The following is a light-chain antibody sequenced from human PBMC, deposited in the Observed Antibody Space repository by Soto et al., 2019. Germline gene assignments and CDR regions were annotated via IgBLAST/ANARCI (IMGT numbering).Light chain of an antibody. CDR2: LEGSGSY. V-gene: IGLV4-60*02. CDR1: SGHSSYI. J-gene: IGLJ3*02. CDR3: EAWDINTNWV. Sequence: QPVLTQSSSASASLGSSVKLTCTLSSGHSSYIIAWHQQQPGKAPRYLMKLEGSGSYNKGSGVPDRFSGSSSGADRYLTISNLQFEDEADYYCEAWDINTNWVFGGGTKLTVL.